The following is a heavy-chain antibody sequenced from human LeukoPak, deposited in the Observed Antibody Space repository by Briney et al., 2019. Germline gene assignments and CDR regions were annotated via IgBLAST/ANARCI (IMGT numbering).Heavy chain of an antibody. J-gene: IGHJ4*02. CDR3: ARGHYDVLAASYKWTPDY. CDR1: GFTFNTFN. D-gene: IGHD3-9*01. V-gene: IGHV3-21*01. CDR2: IPSGGDYI. Sequence: GGSLRLSCAASGFTFNTFNMNWVRQAPGKGLEWVSSIPSGGDYIYYADSVKGRFTTSRDNAKNSLSLQLNSLRVEDTAVYYCARGHYDVLAASYKWTPDYWGQGTLVTVSS.